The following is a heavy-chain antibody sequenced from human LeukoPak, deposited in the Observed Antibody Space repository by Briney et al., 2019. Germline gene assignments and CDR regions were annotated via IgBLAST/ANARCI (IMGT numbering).Heavy chain of an antibody. CDR2: IYWDDDK. D-gene: IGHD3-9*01. Sequence: SGPTLVNPTQTLTLTFTFSGFSLSTSGVGVGWIRQPPGKALEWLALIYWDDDKRYSPSLKSRLTITKDTSKNQVVLTMTNMDPVDTATYYCTHRRYDDTTPHWFDPWGQGTLVTVSS. V-gene: IGHV2-5*02. CDR1: GFSLSTSGVG. J-gene: IGHJ5*02. CDR3: THRRYDDTTPHWFDP.